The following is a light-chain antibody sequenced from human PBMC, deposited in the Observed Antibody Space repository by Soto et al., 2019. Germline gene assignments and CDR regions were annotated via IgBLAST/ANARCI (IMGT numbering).Light chain of an antibody. Sequence: DIQMTQSPSSLSASVGDRVTITCRASQSVSSYLNWYQQKPGQAPKLLIYAASSLQSGIPSRFSGSGSGTEFTLTISSLQPEDFATYYCQQNYSTPPFTFGGGTKVDIK. J-gene: IGKJ4*01. CDR1: QSVSSY. V-gene: IGKV1-39*01. CDR2: AAS. CDR3: QQNYSTPPFT.